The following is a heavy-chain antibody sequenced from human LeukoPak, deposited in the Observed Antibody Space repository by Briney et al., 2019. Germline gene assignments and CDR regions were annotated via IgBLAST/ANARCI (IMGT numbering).Heavy chain of an antibody. Sequence: GGSLRLSCAVSGFTVSDNYMSWVRQAPGKGLEWVSVFYIGGSIYYADSVKGRFTISRDNSKNSVYLQMNSLRVEDTAVYYCARGDGYNFFDHWGQGTLVTVSS. J-gene: IGHJ4*02. CDR2: FYIGGSI. CDR3: ARGDGYNFFDH. CDR1: GFTVSDNY. V-gene: IGHV3-66*01. D-gene: IGHD5-24*01.